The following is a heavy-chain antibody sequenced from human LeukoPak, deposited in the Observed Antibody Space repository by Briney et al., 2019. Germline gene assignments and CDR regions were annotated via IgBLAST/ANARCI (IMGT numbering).Heavy chain of an antibody. CDR2: IYYTGAS. V-gene: IGHV4-39*01. D-gene: IGHD1-1*01. CDR1: GGSISSSSYY. CDR3: AGNDFYYFDY. Sequence: SETLSLTCTVSGGSISSSSYYWGWIRQPPGKGLEWIGAIYYTGASYYNPSLKSRVTISVDTSKNEVSLKLSSVTVADAAVYYCAGNDFYYFDYWGQGTLVTVSS. J-gene: IGHJ4*02.